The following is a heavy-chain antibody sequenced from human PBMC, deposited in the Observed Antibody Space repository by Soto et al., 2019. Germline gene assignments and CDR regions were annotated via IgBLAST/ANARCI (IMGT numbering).Heavy chain of an antibody. CDR2: MNPGSGDT. CDR1: GYTFTNND. Sequence: HVQLVQSGAELKKPGASVRVSCKASGYTFTNNDVTWVLQATGQGLEWMGWMNPGSGDTGYAQKFQGRVTMTRDISIATSYMELSSLRSEDTAIYYCARMASFGSLNWFDPWGQGTLVTVSS. CDR3: ARMASFGSLNWFDP. V-gene: IGHV1-8*01. J-gene: IGHJ5*01. D-gene: IGHD5-18*01.